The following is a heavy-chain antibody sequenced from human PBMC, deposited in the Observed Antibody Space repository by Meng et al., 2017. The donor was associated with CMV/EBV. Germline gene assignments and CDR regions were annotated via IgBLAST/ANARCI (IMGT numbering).Heavy chain of an antibody. CDR2: IYYSGST. Sequence: SETLSLTCTVSGGSISSSSYYWGWIRPPPGKGLEWIGSIYYSGSTYYNPSLKSRVTISVDTSKNQFSLKLSSVTAADTAVYYCARDPYPYYYYGMDVWGQGTTVTVSS. V-gene: IGHV4-39*07. CDR3: ARDPYPYYYYGMDV. CDR1: GGSISSSSYY. J-gene: IGHJ6*02.